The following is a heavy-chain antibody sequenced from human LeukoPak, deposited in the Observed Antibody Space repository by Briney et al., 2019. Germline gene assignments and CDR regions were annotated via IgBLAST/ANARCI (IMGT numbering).Heavy chain of an antibody. CDR2: ISYDGSNK. CDR3: AKSGTKYCSSTSCYFDY. Sequence: GGSLRLSCAASGFTFSSYAMHWVRQAPGKGLEWVAVISYDGSNKYYADSVKGRFTISRDNSKNTLYLQMNSLRAEDTAVYYCAKSGTKYCSSTSCYFDYWGQGTLVTVSS. CDR1: GFTFSSYA. J-gene: IGHJ4*02. D-gene: IGHD2-2*01. V-gene: IGHV3-30-3*02.